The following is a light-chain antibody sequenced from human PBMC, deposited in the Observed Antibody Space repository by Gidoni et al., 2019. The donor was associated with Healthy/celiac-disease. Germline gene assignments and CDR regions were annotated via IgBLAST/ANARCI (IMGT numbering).Light chain of an antibody. V-gene: IGKV3-11*01. CDR3: QQRSNWPSWT. Sequence: EIVLTQSPATLSLSPGERATRSCRASQSVSSYLAWYQQKPGQAPRLLIYDASNRATGIPARFSGSGSGTDFTLTISSLEPEDFAVHYCQQRSNWPSWTFGQGTKVEIK. CDR1: QSVSSY. J-gene: IGKJ1*01. CDR2: DAS.